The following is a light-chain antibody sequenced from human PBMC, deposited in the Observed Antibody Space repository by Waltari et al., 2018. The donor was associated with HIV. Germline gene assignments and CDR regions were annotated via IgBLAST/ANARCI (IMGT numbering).Light chain of an antibody. J-gene: IGLJ2*01. CDR1: SSNLGAGCH. CDR2: GNS. CDR3: QSYDSSLSGVV. Sequence: QSVLPHPPSVSGAPGQRVTISCTGGSSNLGAGCHAHWYQQLPGTAPKLLIYGNSNRPSGVPDRFSGSKSGTSASLAITGLQAEDEADYYCQSYDSSLSGVVFGGGTKLTVL. V-gene: IGLV1-40*01.